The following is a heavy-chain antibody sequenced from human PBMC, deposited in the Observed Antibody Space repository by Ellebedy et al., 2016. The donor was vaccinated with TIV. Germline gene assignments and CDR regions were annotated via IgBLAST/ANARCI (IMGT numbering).Heavy chain of an antibody. CDR3: ARGGSTSCYG. CDR2: VNSDGSSK. V-gene: IGHV3-74*01. CDR1: GFTFSSYW. Sequence: GESLKISCAASGFTFSSYWMHWVRQAPGKGLVWVSRVNSDGSSKSYGDSVKGRFTIARDNARSTLYLQMNSLRAEDTAVYYCARGGSTSCYGWGQGTLVTVSS. D-gene: IGHD2-2*01. J-gene: IGHJ4*02.